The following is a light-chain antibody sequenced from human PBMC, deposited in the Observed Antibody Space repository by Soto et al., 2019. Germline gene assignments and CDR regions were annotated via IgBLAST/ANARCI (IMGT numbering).Light chain of an antibody. CDR3: QQVNSYPL. J-gene: IGKJ4*01. CDR2: DAS. Sequence: AIQLTQSPSSLSASVGDRVTITCRASQGISSALAWYQQKPGKAPKLLIYDASSLESGVPSRFSGSRSGTDFNLTISSLQPEDFATYYCQQVNSYPLFGGGTKVEIK. CDR1: QGISSA. V-gene: IGKV1-13*02.